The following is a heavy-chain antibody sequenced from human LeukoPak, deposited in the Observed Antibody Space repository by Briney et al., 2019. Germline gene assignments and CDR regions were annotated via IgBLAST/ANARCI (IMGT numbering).Heavy chain of an antibody. D-gene: IGHD3-22*01. CDR2: IYYSGST. CDR1: GGSISSYY. V-gene: IGHV4-59*01. Sequence: PSETLSLTCTVSGGSISSYYWSWIRQPPGKGLEWIGYIYYSGSTNHNPSLKSRVTISVDTSKNQFSLKLSSVTDADTAVYYCARGHYYDSSGYYYVPPYYYYYYGMDVWGQGTTVTVSS. J-gene: IGHJ6*02. CDR3: ARGHYYDSSGYYYVPPYYYYYYGMDV.